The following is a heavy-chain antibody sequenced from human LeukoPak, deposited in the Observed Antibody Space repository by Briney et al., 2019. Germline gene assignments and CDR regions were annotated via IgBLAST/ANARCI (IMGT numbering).Heavy chain of an antibody. V-gene: IGHV3-74*01. CDR1: GFTFSSYG. Sequence: GGSLRLSCAASGFTFSSYGMHWVRQAPGKGLVWVSRINGDGGSTSYADSVKGRFTISRDNAKNTLYLQMNSLRAEDAAVYYCARGRYSSGPWGQGTLVTVSS. D-gene: IGHD6-19*01. J-gene: IGHJ5*02. CDR2: INGDGGST. CDR3: ARGRYSSGP.